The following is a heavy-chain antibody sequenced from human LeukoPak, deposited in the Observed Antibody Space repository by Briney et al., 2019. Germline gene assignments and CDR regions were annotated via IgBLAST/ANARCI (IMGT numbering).Heavy chain of an antibody. D-gene: IGHD6-19*01. CDR1: GFTFSSYS. CDR3: AKMGLRGAVAGTGPFDY. V-gene: IGHV3-21*04. J-gene: IGHJ4*02. CDR2: ISSSSSYI. Sequence: PGGSLRLSCAASGFTFSSYSMNWVRQAPGKGLEWVSSISSSSSYIYYADSVKGRFTISRDNAKNSLYLQMNSLRAEDTALYYCAKMGLRGAVAGTGPFDYWGQGTLVTVPS.